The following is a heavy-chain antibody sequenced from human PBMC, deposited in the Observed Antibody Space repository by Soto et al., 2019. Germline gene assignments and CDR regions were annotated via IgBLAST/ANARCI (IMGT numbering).Heavy chain of an antibody. CDR1: EGSISNIGAA. CDR3: AGTTSHQWYYMDV. CDR2: TYYRSRWYN. V-gene: IGHV6-1*01. Sequence: SQTLPLTWAISEGSISNIGAAWNWIRLSTSRGLEWLARTYYRSRWYNDYAVSVRSRITVNPDTSKNQFSLQLTSVTPEDTAVYYCAGTTSHQWYYMDVWGKGTTVTVSS. J-gene: IGHJ6*03. D-gene: IGHD1-7*01.